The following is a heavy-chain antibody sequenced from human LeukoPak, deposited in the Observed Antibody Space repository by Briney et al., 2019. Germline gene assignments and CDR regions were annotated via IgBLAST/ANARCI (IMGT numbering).Heavy chain of an antibody. D-gene: IGHD1-26*01. CDR2: ISWNSGSI. V-gene: IGHV3-9*01. CDR3: ARGVGATTLYFDY. Sequence: GRSLRLSCAASGFTFDDYAMHWVRQAPGKGLEWVSGISWNSGSIGYADSVRGRFTISRDNAKNSLYLQMNSLRAEDTAVYYCARGVGATTLYFDYWGQGTLVTVSS. CDR1: GFTFDDYA. J-gene: IGHJ4*02.